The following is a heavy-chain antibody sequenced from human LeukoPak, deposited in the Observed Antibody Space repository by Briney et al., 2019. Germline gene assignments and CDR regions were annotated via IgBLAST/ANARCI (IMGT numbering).Heavy chain of an antibody. J-gene: IGHJ5*02. CDR3: ARQATTVTEAVDNWFDP. CDR1: GGSISSGGYY. V-gene: IGHV4-30-2*02. Sequence: SETLSLTCTVSGGSISSGGYYWSWIRQPPGKGLVWIGYIYHSGSTYYNPSLKSRVTISVDTSKNQFSLKLSSVTAADTAVYYCARQATTVTEAVDNWFDPWGQGTLVTVSS. D-gene: IGHD4-17*01. CDR2: IYHSGST.